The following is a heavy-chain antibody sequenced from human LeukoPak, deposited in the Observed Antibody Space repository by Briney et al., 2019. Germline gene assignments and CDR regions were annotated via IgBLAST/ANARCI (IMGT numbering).Heavy chain of an antibody. Sequence: GGSLRLSCAASGFTLSSYWMHWVRQAPGKGLVWVSLTNTDGSRTNYADSVKGRFTISRDNAKNTLYLQMNSLRAEDTAVYYCARDLSGPFDDWGQGTLVTVSS. V-gene: IGHV3-74*01. CDR3: ARDLSGPFDD. J-gene: IGHJ4*02. CDR1: GFTLSSYW. CDR2: TNTDGSRT. D-gene: IGHD2/OR15-2a*01.